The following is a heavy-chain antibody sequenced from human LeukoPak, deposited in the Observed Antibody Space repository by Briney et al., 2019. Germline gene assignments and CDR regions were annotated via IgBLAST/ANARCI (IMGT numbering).Heavy chain of an antibody. CDR2: INRDGSEE. CDR3: ARHYYGSGRIVD. CDR1: GITFRNFW. V-gene: IGHV3-7*01. J-gene: IGHJ4*02. Sequence: PGGSLRLSCAASGITFRNFWMTWVRQAPGKGLEWVANINRDGSEEYYVGSVKGRFTISRDKAKNSLFLQMKSLSGEDTAVYYCARHYYGSGRIVDWGQGTLVTVSS. D-gene: IGHD3-10*01.